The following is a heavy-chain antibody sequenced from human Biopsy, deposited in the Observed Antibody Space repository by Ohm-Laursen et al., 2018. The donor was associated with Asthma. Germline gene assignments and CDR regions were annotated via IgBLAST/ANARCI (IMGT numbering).Heavy chain of an antibody. CDR3: ARAVDYSHYYGIDV. D-gene: IGHD3-10*01. CDR1: GYTFNSAG. Sequence: ASVKVACTTSGYTFNSAGITWVRQAPGQGLEWMGWISVYNGNTKVAQKLQDRVTMITDTSTSTAYMELRSLRSDDTAVYFCARAVDYSHYYGIDVWGQGTTVTVS. V-gene: IGHV1-18*01. J-gene: IGHJ6*02. CDR2: ISVYNGNT.